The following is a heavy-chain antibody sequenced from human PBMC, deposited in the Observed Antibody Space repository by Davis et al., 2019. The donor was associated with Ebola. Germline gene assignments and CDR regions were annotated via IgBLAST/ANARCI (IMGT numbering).Heavy chain of an antibody. CDR3: SRGYSPKCRGGDCVNDF. V-gene: IGHV1-2*04. CDR1: GYTFTGYY. CDR2: INPNSGGT. Sequence: AASVKVSCKASGYTFTGYYMHWVRQAPGQGLEWMGWINPNSGGTNYAQKFQGWVTMTRDTSISTAYMELSRLRSDDTAVYYCSRGYSPKCRGGDCVNDFWGQGTLVTVPS. D-gene: IGHD2-21*02. J-gene: IGHJ4*02.